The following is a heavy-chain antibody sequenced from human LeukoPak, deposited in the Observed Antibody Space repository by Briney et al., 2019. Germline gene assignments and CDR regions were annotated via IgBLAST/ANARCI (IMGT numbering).Heavy chain of an antibody. J-gene: IGHJ6*02. Sequence: GGSLRLSCAASGFTFSSYAMSWVRQAPGKGLEWVSAISGSGGSTYHADSVKGRFTISRDNSKNTLYLQMNSLRAEDTAVYYCAKVTAGDYFPHPHNYYGMDVWGQGTTVTVSS. D-gene: IGHD4-17*01. V-gene: IGHV3-23*01. CDR3: AKVTAGDYFPHPHNYYGMDV. CDR1: GFTFSSYA. CDR2: ISGSGGST.